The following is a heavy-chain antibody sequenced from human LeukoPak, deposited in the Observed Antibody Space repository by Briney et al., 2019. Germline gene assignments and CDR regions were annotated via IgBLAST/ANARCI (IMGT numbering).Heavy chain of an antibody. CDR3: ARVLYDYDSSGYYYYFDY. CDR1: GGSINSYY. Sequence: SETLSLTCTVSGGSINSYYWSWIRQPPGKGLEWIGYIYYSGSTNYNPSLKSRVTISVDTSKNQFSLKLSSVTAADTAVYYCARVLYDYDSSGYYYYFDYWGQGTLVTVSS. J-gene: IGHJ4*02. D-gene: IGHD3-22*01. V-gene: IGHV4-59*01. CDR2: IYYSGST.